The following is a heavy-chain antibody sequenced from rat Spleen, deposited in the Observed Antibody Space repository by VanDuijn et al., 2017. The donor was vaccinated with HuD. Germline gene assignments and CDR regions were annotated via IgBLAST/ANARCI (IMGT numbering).Heavy chain of an antibody. CDR2: ISYDGRST. J-gene: IGHJ2*01. CDR1: GFTFNDYY. Sequence: EVQLVESDGGLVQPARSLTLSCAASGFTFNDYYMAWVRQAPTKGLEWVATISYDGRSTYYRDSVEGRFTISRDNEESTLYLQMDSLRSEDTATYYCARSVFDYWGQGVMVTVSS. CDR3: ARSVFDY. V-gene: IGHV5-29*01.